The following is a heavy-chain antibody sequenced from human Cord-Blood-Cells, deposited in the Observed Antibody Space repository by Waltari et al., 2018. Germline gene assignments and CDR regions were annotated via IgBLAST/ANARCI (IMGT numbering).Heavy chain of an antibody. J-gene: IGHJ5*02. CDR3: ATHSSSYNWFDP. D-gene: IGHD6-6*01. Sequence: QVQLVQSGAEVKKPGASVKVSCKASGYTFTSYDINWVRQATGQGLEWMGWMNPNSGNTGYAKKFQGRVTMTRNTSISTAYMELSSLRSEDTAVYYCATHSSSYNWFDPWGQGTLVTVSP. CDR1: GYTFTSYD. V-gene: IGHV1-8*01. CDR2: MNPNSGNT.